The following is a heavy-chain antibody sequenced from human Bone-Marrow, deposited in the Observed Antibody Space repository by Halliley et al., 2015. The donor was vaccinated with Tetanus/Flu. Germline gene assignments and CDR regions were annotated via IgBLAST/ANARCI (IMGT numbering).Heavy chain of an antibody. CDR2: ICGTGGTT. Sequence: AICGTGGTTSFADSVKGRFTITRDYSKNTFYLRMNSLRADDTALYFCAKDSSSWFEDYFDYWGRGTLVTVSS. CDR3: AKDSSSWFEDYFDY. D-gene: IGHD6-13*01. J-gene: IGHJ4*02. V-gene: IGHV3-23*01.